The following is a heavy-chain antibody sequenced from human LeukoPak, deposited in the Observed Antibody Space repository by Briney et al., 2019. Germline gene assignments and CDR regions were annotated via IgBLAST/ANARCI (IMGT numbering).Heavy chain of an antibody. J-gene: IGHJ3*02. CDR3: ARDLAREGAFDI. CDR1: GGSISSSSYY. D-gene: IGHD3-16*01. CDR2: IYYSGST. Sequence: SETLSLTCTVSGGSISSSSYYWGWIRQPPGKGLEWIGSIYYSGSTNYNPSLKSRVTISVDTSKNQFSLKLSSVTAADTAVYYCARDLAREGAFDIWGQGTMVTVSS. V-gene: IGHV4-39*07.